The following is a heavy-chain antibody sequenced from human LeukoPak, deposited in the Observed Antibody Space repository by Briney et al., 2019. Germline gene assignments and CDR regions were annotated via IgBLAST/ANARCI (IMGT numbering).Heavy chain of an antibody. J-gene: IGHJ5*02. CDR3: ARLREGYRSSISCYDSWFDP. V-gene: IGHV4-4*07. CDR2: IYTSGST. Sequence: PSETLSLTCTVSGSSISNFHWSWIRQPAGEGLEWIGRIYTSGSTKYNPSLKSRVTMSLDTSKNQFSLRLSSVSAADTAVYYCARLREGYRSSISCYDSWFDPWGQGTLVTVSS. CDR1: GSSISNFH. D-gene: IGHD2-2*01.